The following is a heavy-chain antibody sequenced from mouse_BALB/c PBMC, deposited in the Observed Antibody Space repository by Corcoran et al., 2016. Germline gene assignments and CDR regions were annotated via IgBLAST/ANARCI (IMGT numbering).Heavy chain of an antibody. V-gene: IGHV3-6*02. D-gene: IGHD1-1*01. CDR2: ISYDGNN. CDR1: GYSITSGFY. CDR3: AREVYYGTSYCFAY. Sequence: DVQLQESGPGLVKPSQSLSLTCSVAGYSITSGFYWNWIRQFPGNKLEWMGYISYDGNNNYNPSLKNRISITRDTSTNQFFLKLNSVTTEDTATSYGAREVYYGTSYCFAYWGQGTLVTVSA. J-gene: IGHJ3*01.